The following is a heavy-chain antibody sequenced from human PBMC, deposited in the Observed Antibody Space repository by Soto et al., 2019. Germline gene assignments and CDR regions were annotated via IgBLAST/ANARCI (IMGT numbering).Heavy chain of an antibody. J-gene: IGHJ4*02. CDR1: GGSFSGYY. D-gene: IGHD4-4*01. CDR2: INHSGIT. Sequence: SETLSLTCAVYGGSFSGYYWSWIRQPPGKGLEWIGEINHSGITNYNPSLKSRFTISVDTSKNQFSLKLSSVTAADTAVYYCARGRRVMTTVTRFGYWGQGTLVTVSS. V-gene: IGHV4-34*01. CDR3: ARGRRVMTTVTRFGY.